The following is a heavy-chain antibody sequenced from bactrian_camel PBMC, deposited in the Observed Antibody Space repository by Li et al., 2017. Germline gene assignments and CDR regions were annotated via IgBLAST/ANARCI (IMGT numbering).Heavy chain of an antibody. Sequence: QVQLVESGGGLVQPGGSLRLSCATSGFTFDDYAMGWFRQAPGKEREGVAAISTTGRNPTYVDSVKGRFTISRDNAKNMVYLHMTSLKPEDTGVYYCVRDYESGDYRDDFGYWGQGTQVTVS. V-gene: IGHV3S61*01. CDR1: GFTFDDYA. D-gene: IGHD5*01. CDR3: VRDYESGDYRDDFGY. CDR2: ISTTGRNP. J-gene: IGHJ6*01.